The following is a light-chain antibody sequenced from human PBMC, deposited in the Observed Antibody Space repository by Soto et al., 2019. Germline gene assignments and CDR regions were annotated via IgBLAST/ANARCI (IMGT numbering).Light chain of an antibody. J-gene: IGKJ4*01. Sequence: VLTQSPGTLSSSPGGRVSLSCRASQIVSNNYLAWYPQKSGQAPRLLIFGASNRATGIPDRFSGSGSGTDFTLTISGLEPADFAVYFCQQYSGSVLTFGGGNKV. CDR1: QIVSNNY. V-gene: IGKV3-20*01. CDR3: QQYSGSVLT. CDR2: GAS.